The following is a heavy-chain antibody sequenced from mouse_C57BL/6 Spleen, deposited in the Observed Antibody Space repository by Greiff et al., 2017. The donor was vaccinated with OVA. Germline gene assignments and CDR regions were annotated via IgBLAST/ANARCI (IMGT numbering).Heavy chain of an antibody. CDR2: IYPGNSDT. CDR1: GYTFTSYW. D-gene: IGHD1-1*01. CDR3: TRWDYGSSVMVTSYMDY. J-gene: IGHJ4*01. Sequence: EVQLVESGTVLARPGASVKMSCKPSGYTFTSYWMHWVKQRPGQGLEWIGAIYPGNSDTSYNQKFKGKAKLTAVTSASTAYMELSSLTNEDSAVYYCTRWDYGSSVMVTSYMDYWGQGTSVTVSS. V-gene: IGHV1-5*01.